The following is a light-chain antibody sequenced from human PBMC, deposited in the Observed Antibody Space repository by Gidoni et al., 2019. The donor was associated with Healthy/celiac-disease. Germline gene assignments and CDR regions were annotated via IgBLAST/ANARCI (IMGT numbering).Light chain of an antibody. V-gene: IGKV3-20*01. CDR3: QQYGSSLPFT. J-gene: IGKJ3*01. CDR1: QSVSSSY. Sequence: ELVLTQSPGTLSLSPGERATLSCRASQSVSSSYLAWYQQKPGQAPRLLIYGASSRATGIPDRFSGSGSGTDFTLTISRLEPEDFAVYYCQQYGSSLPFTFGSGTKVDIK. CDR2: GAS.